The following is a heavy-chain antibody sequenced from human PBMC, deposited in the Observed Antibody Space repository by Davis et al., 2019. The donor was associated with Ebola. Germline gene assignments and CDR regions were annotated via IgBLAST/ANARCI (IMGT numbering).Heavy chain of an antibody. CDR3: ARGRFYCSSSNCFWFDH. CDR1: GFTFTSYA. Sequence: PGGSLRLSCAASGFTFTSYAMSWVRQAPGKGLEWVSSISCIGGTTYYSASCKGRFSITRDNSKNTLLLQMNSLRAEDTAVYYCARGRFYCSSSNCFWFDHWGQGTMVTVSS. D-gene: IGHD2-2*01. CDR2: ISCIGGTT. J-gene: IGHJ5*02. V-gene: IGHV3-23*01.